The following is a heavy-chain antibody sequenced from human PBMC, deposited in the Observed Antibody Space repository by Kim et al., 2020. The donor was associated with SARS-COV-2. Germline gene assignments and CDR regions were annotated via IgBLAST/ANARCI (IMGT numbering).Heavy chain of an antibody. D-gene: IGHD5-12*01. J-gene: IGHJ4*02. Sequence: SQKFQGRVTITRDTSASTAYMELSSLRSEDTAVYYCARPNSGYAPDFDYWGQGTLVTVSS. V-gene: IGHV1-3*01. CDR3: ARPNSGYAPDFDY.